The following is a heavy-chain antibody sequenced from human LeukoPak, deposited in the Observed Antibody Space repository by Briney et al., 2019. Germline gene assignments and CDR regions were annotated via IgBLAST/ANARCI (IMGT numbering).Heavy chain of an antibody. V-gene: IGHV4-4*07. CDR1: GGSISSYY. Sequence: SETLSLTCTVSGGSISSYYWSWIRQPAGKGLEWIGRIYTSGSTNYNPSLKSRVTMSVDTSKNQFSLKLSSVTAADTAVYYCARGVIIRGYYYYYMDVWGKGTTVTVSS. CDR2: IYTSGST. D-gene: IGHD3-3*01. CDR3: ARGVIIRGYYYYYMDV. J-gene: IGHJ6*03.